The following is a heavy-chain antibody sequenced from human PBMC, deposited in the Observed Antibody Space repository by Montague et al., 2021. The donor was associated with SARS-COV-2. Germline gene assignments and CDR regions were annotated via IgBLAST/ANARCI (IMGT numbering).Heavy chain of an antibody. CDR2: IGSAGDT. Sequence: SLRLSCAASGFTFSSYDMHWVRQTTGKGLEWVSAIGSAGDTYYPGSVKGRFTISREIAKNSLYLQMNSLRAGDTAVYYCARGLRYFDWSPYGMDVWGQGTTVTVSS. CDR3: ARGLRYFDWSPYGMDV. J-gene: IGHJ6*02. D-gene: IGHD3-9*01. CDR1: GFTFSSYD. V-gene: IGHV3-13*01.